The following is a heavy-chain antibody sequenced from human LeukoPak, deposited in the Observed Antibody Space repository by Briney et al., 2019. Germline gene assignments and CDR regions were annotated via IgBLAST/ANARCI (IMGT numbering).Heavy chain of an antibody. CDR3: AKDPRGSGYHRSYYYGVDV. J-gene: IGHJ6*02. CDR1: GFTFSSYA. D-gene: IGHD3-22*01. Sequence: GGSLRLSCAASGFTFSSYAMSWVRQAPGKGLEWVSAISGSGGSTYYADSVKGRFTISRDNSKNTLYLQMNSLRAEDTAVYYCAKDPRGSGYHRSYYYGVDVWGQGTTVTVSS. CDR2: ISGSGGST. V-gene: IGHV3-23*01.